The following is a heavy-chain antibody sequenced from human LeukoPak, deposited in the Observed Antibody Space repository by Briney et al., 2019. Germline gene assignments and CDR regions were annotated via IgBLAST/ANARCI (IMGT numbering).Heavy chain of an antibody. CDR2: IYNSRNT. V-gene: IGHV4-59*08. CDR3: ARRNILTEGEAFDI. D-gene: IGHD3-9*01. CDR1: GGSISSYY. Sequence: SETLSLTCSVSGGSISSYYWTWIRQPPGKGLEWIGFIYNSRNTNYNPSLKSRVTISFDTSKNQFSLKLSSVTAADTAVYYCARRNILTEGEAFDIWGQGTMVTVSS. J-gene: IGHJ3*02.